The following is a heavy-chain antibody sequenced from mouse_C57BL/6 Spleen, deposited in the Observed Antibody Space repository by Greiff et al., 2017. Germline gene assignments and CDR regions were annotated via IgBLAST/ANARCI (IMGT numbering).Heavy chain of an antibody. Sequence: VQLQQSGAELVRPGASVKLSCTASGFNIKDYYMHWVKQRPEQGLEWIGRIDPEDGDTEYAPKFPGKATMTADTSSNTAYLQLSSLTSEDTAGYYCTTRGFITTVVATGDAMDYWGQGTSVTVSS. CDR3: TTRGFITTVVATGDAMDY. D-gene: IGHD1-1*01. CDR2: IDPEDGDT. J-gene: IGHJ4*01. V-gene: IGHV14-1*01. CDR1: GFNIKDYY.